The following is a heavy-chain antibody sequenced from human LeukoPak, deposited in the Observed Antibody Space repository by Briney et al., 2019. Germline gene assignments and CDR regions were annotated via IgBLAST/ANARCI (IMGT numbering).Heavy chain of an antibody. D-gene: IGHD3-22*01. V-gene: IGHV3-30*02. CDR3: AKVGTGSGYYRFVY. J-gene: IGHJ4*02. CDR1: GFTFISYA. CDR2: IRYDGSNK. Sequence: GGSLRLSCAASGFTFISYAMHWVRQAPGKGLEWVALIRYDGSNKYYADSVKGRFTISRDNSKNTLYLQMNSLRAEDTAVYYFAKVGTGSGYYRFVYWRQGTLVTVSS.